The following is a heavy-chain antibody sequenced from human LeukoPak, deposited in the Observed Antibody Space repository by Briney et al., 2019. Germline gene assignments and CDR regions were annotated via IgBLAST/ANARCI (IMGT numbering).Heavy chain of an antibody. V-gene: IGHV3-23*01. Sequence: GGSLRLSCVASGFTFNSYAMSWVRQAPGKGLEWVSAISGSGGSTYYADSVKGRFTISRDNSKNTVNLQMNSLRAEDTAVYYCARGPSGYHNTGGQGTLVTVSS. CDR1: GFTFNSYA. D-gene: IGHD5-12*01. J-gene: IGHJ4*02. CDR3: ARGPSGYHNT. CDR2: ISGSGGST.